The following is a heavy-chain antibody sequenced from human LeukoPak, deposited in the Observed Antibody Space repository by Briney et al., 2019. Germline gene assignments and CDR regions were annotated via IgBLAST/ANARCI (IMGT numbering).Heavy chain of an antibody. J-gene: IGHJ3*02. D-gene: IGHD5-18*01. CDR1: GGTFSGYY. V-gene: IGHV4-34*08. CDR3: AGLRGYSYGFEI. CDR2: INHSGST. Sequence: PSETLSLTCAVYGGTFSGYYWSWIRQPPGKGLEWIGEINHSGSTNYNPSLKSRVTMSVDTSKNQFSLKLSSVTAADTAVYYCAGLRGYSYGFEIWGQGTMVTVSS.